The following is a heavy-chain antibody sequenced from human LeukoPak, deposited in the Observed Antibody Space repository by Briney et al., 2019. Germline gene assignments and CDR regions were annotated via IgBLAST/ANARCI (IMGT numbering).Heavy chain of an antibody. CDR3: AKSDNFGHSNGDFDY. V-gene: IGHV3-30*02. D-gene: IGHD3-3*01. J-gene: IGHJ4*02. CDR1: GFTFSSYG. Sequence: QPGRSLRLSCAASGFTFSSYGMHWVRQAPGKGLEWVSFIRYDGSDTYYADSVKGRFTISRDNSKSTLYLQMDSLRTEDTAVYYCAKSDNFGHSNGDFDYWGQGTLVTVSS. CDR2: IRYDGSDT.